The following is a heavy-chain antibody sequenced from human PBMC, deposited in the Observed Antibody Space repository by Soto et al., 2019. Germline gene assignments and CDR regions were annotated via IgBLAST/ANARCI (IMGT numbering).Heavy chain of an antibody. J-gene: IGHJ4*02. V-gene: IGHV4-59*01. CDR1: GGYSRNYG. D-gene: IGHD1-26*01. CDR3: ARDDREHTKSPAPDH. CDR2: IYYSGSA. Sequence: SQPMPLTCTVSGGYSRNYGGHGIRKHPGKGLESIGYIYYSGSANYSPSLKSRVTISVDTSKNEFSLKLSSVTAADTAIYYCARDDREHTKSPAPDHWGQGPLVTSPQ.